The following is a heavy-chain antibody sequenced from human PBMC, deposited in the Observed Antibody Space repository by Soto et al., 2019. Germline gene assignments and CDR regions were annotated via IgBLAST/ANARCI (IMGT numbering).Heavy chain of an antibody. D-gene: IGHD2-8*02. V-gene: IGHV5-51*01. CDR3: SRRYCTGAICYYFDY. CDR2: INPGDSDT. CDR1: GYSFTSHW. J-gene: IGHJ4*02. Sequence: PGEYLKISCKGSGYSFTSHWIAWVRQMPGKGLERMGIINPGDSDTTYSPSFQGQVTISSDKSFSTSYLQWSSLKASDTAMYYCSRRYCTGAICYYFDYWGQGSLVTVSS.